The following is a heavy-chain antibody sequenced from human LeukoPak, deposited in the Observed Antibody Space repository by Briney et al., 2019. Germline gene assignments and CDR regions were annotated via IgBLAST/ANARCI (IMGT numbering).Heavy chain of an antibody. J-gene: IGHJ4*02. CDR2: IKEDGGEK. D-gene: IGHD6-13*01. V-gene: IGHV3-7*01. CDR1: GVTFSNYW. CDR3: ATERRGSSTYDGKEAFDF. Sequence: GGSLRLSCTASGVTFSNYWMSWVRRGPGTGLEWVANIKEDGGEKNYVDSVRGRFTITRDNSRNSLYLQMNSLRGEDTAVYYCATERRGSSTYDGKEAFDFWGQGTLVTVSS.